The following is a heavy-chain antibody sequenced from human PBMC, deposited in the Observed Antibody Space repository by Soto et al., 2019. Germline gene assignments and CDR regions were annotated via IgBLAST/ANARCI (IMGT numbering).Heavy chain of an antibody. CDR2: ISGSGGST. J-gene: IGHJ4*02. CDR1: GFTFSSYA. V-gene: IGHV3-23*01. Sequence: EVQLLESGGGLVQPGGSLRLSCAASGFTFSSYAMSWVRQAPGKGLEWVSAISGSGGSTYYAVSVKGRFTISRDNSKNTLYLQMNTLRAEDTAVYYCAKDRMPIWVSYFDYWGQGTLVTVSS. CDR3: AKDRMPIWVSYFDY. D-gene: IGHD2-2*01.